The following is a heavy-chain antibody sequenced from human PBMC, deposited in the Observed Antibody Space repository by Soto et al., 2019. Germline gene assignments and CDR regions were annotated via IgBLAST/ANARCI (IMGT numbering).Heavy chain of an antibody. CDR2: ISATGGGT. J-gene: IGHJ4*02. CDR1: GFKFSNYA. V-gene: IGHV3-23*01. CDR3: AKDRRAGGNSALYFDF. D-gene: IGHD3-16*01. Sequence: GGSLRLSCAASGFKFSNYAMSWVRQAPGKGLEWVSLISATGGGTYYADSVKGRFTISRDNSHNTLYLQVHSLTAEDTAVYYCAKDRRAGGNSALYFDFWGQGAQVTVSS.